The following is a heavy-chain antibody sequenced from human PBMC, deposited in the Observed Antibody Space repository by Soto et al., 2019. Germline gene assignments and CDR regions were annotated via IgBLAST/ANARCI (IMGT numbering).Heavy chain of an antibody. J-gene: IGHJ6*02. CDR2: ISSSSSTI. CDR3: ARENIVVVPAAPYGMDV. V-gene: IGHV3-48*02. D-gene: IGHD2-2*01. Sequence: GGSLRLSCAGSGFTLSSYSMNWVRQAPGKGLEWVSYISSSSSTIYYADSVKGRFTISRDNAKNSLYLQMNSLRDEDTAVYYCARENIVVVPAAPYGMDVWGQGTTVTVPS. CDR1: GFTLSSYS.